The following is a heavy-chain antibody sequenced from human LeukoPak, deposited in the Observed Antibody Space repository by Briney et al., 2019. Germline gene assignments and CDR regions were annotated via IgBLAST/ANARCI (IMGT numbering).Heavy chain of an antibody. J-gene: IGHJ6*03. CDR3: ARDTATLYSSSSGYYYYYYMDV. D-gene: IGHD6-6*01. CDR2: IKQDGSEK. Sequence: PGGSLRLSCAASGFTFSSYWMSWVRQAPGKGLEWVANIKQDGSEKYYVDAVKGRFTICRDNAKNSLYLQMNSLRAEDTAVYYCARDTATLYSSSSGYYYYYYMDVWGKGTTVTVSS. V-gene: IGHV3-7*01. CDR1: GFTFSSYW.